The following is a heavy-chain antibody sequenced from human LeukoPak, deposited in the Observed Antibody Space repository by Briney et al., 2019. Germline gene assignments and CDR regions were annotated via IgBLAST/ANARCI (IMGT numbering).Heavy chain of an antibody. CDR2: VTYDGNNK. CDR1: GFTFNDYA. J-gene: IGHJ4*02. CDR3: ARAPVRGAVAGVDY. Sequence: GRSLRLSCAAPGFTFNDYAMHWVRQAPGKGLEWVAVVTYDGNNKYYADSVKGRFTVSRDNSRNTVTLQMNSLRGEDTTVYYCARAPVRGAVAGVDYWGQGTLVTVSS. V-gene: IGHV3-30-3*01. D-gene: IGHD6-19*01.